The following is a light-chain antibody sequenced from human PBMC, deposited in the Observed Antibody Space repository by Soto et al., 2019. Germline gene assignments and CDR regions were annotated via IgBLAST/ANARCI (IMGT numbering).Light chain of an antibody. CDR2: DAS. CDR1: QSISSW. V-gene: IGKV1-5*01. J-gene: IGKJ5*01. Sequence: DIQMTQSPSTLSASVGDRVTITCRASQSISSWLAWYQQKPGKAPKLLIYDASSLESGVPSRFSGSGSGTEFTLTISSLEPEDFAVYYCQQRSNWPPLTFGQGTRLEIK. CDR3: QQRSNWPPLT.